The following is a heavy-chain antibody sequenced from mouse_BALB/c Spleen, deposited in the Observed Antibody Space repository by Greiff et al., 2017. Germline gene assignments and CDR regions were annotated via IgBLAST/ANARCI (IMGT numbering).Heavy chain of an antibody. Sequence: EVMLVESGGGLVQPGGSRKLSCAASGFTFSDYGMAWVRQAPGKGPEWVAFISNLAYSIYYADTVTGRFTISRENAKNTLYLEMSSLRSEDTAMYYCARGNWDGAMDYWGQGTSVTVSS. V-gene: IGHV5-15*02. CDR1: GFTFSDYG. D-gene: IGHD4-1*02. CDR3: ARGNWDGAMDY. J-gene: IGHJ4*01. CDR2: ISNLAYSI.